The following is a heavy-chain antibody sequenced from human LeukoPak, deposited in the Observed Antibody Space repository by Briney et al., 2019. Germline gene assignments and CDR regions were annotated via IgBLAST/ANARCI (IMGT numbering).Heavy chain of an antibody. CDR2: IYYSGST. CDR1: GGSISSSSYY. Sequence: SETLSPTCTVSGGSISSSSYYWGWIRQPPGKGLEWIGSIYYSGSTYYNPSLKSRVTISVDTSKNQFSLKLSSVTAADTAVYYCARRRASQWELRPWGQGTLVTVSS. CDR3: ARRRASQWELRP. V-gene: IGHV4-39*01. D-gene: IGHD1-26*01. J-gene: IGHJ5*02.